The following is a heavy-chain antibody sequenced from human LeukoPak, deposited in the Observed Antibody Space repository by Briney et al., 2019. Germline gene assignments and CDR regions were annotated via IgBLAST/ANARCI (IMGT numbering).Heavy chain of an antibody. J-gene: IGHJ4*02. V-gene: IGHV1-69*13. CDR3: ARRGYSYGYNFDY. CDR2: IIPSFGTA. CDR1: GGTFSSYA. Sequence: AVKVSCKASGGTFSSYAISWVRQAPGQGLEWMGGIIPSFGTANYAQKFQGRVTITADESTSTAYMELSSLRSEDTAVYYCARRGYSYGYNFDYWGQGTLVTVSS. D-gene: IGHD5-18*01.